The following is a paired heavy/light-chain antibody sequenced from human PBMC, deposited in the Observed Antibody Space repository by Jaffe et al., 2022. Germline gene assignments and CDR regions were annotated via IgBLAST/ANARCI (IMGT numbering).Light chain of an antibody. V-gene: IGKV1-39*01. J-gene: IGKJ2*01. CDR3: QQSYSYTPAYT. Sequence: DIQMTQSPSSLSASVGDRVSITCRASQYISRYLNWYQQKPGKAPKLLIYAASSLQSGVPSRFSGSGSGTDFTLTISSLQPEDFATYFCQQSYSYTPAYTFGQGTKLEIK. CDR2: AAS. CDR1: QYISRY.
Heavy chain of an antibody. CDR2: VKSKLDGGTV. V-gene: IGHV3-15*01. CDR1: RFSVTDAW. D-gene: IGHD3-3*01. J-gene: IGHJ4*02. CDR3: ASVPLLPASALGLGWSGTFDL. Sequence: ELQLMESGGDLVKPGGSLRLSCVGSRFSVTDAWMTWVRQTPGKGLEWVGRVKSKLDGGTVDYAAPVKGRFTISRDDSRNTVFLQMSSLNTDDTGVYYCASVPLLPASALGLGWSGTFDLWGQGTPVTVSA.